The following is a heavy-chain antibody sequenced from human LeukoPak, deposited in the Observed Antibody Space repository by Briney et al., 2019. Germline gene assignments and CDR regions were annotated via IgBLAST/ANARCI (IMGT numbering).Heavy chain of an antibody. CDR3: ARCSMAARNYYYYGMDV. Sequence: GSSVNVSCKASGGTFSSYAISWVRQAPGQGLEWMGGIIPIFGTANYAQKFQGRVTITADESTSTAYMELSSLRSEDTAVYYCARCSMAARNYYYYGMDVWGQGTTVTVSS. J-gene: IGHJ6*02. D-gene: IGHD6-6*01. CDR2: IIPIFGTA. CDR1: GGTFSSYA. V-gene: IGHV1-69*01.